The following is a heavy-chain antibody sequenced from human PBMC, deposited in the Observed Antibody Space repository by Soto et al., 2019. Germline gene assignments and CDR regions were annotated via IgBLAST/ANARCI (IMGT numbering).Heavy chain of an antibody. D-gene: IGHD6-13*01. CDR3: ARARSSSWRRTNGDAFDI. V-gene: IGHV4-34*01. CDR2: INHSGST. J-gene: IGHJ3*02. CDR1: GGSFSGYY. Sequence: SETLSLTCAVYGGSFSGYYWSWIRQPPGKGLEWIGEINHSGSTNYNPSLKSRVTISVDTSKNQFSLKLSSVTAADTAVYYCARARSSSWRRTNGDAFDIWGQGTMVTVSS.